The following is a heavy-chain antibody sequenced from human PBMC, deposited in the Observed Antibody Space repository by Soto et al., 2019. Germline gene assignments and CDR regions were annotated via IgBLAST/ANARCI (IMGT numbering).Heavy chain of an antibody. CDR2: ISYVGST. J-gene: IGHJ4*02. Sequence: QVQLQESGPGLVKPSETLSLTCTVSSGSISSYYWSWIRQPPGKGLEWIGYISYVGSTYYNPSLKNRVTMSVDTSKDQFSLKVTSVTAADTAVYFCARWIGGYCSTPGCYGFDNWGQGTLVTVSS. CDR3: ARWIGGYCSTPGCYGFDN. V-gene: IGHV4-59*01. CDR1: SGSISSYY. D-gene: IGHD2-2*01.